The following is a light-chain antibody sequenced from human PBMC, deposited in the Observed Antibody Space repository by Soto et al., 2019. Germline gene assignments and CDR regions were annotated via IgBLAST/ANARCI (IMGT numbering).Light chain of an antibody. CDR3: QSFDTRLSGDV. CDR1: SSNIGAGYD. V-gene: IGLV1-40*01. Sequence: QSVLTQPPSVSGAPGQRVTISCTGSSSNIGAGYDVHWYQQLPGTAPKLLIYGNTNRPSGVPDRFSGSKSGTSASLAITGLRPEDEADYYGQSFDTRLSGDVFATGNKLTVL. J-gene: IGLJ1*01. CDR2: GNT.